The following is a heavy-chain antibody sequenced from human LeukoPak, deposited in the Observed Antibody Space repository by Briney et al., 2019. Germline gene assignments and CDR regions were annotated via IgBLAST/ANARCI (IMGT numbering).Heavy chain of an antibody. CDR2: MNPNSGNT. D-gene: IGHD3-10*01. Sequence: ASVKVSCKASVYTFTSYDINWVRQATGQGLEWMGWMNPNSGNTGYAQKFQGRVTITRNTSISTAFMEMSSLRSEDTAVYYCARERFGSIGLWYWGQGTLVTVSS. J-gene: IGHJ4*02. CDR3: ARERFGSIGLWY. V-gene: IGHV1-8*03. CDR1: VYTFTSYD.